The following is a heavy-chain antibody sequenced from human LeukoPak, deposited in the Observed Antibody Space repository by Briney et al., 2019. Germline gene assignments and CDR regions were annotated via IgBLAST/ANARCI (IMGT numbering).Heavy chain of an antibody. Sequence: PSETLSLTCTVSGGSISSGDYYWSWIRQPPGKGLECIGYIYYSGSTYYNPSLKSPVTISVDTSKNQFSLKLSSVTAADTAVYYCARDGPPDTIFGVSGFDPWGQGXLVTVS. J-gene: IGHJ5*02. CDR2: IYYSGST. CDR1: GGSISSGDYY. CDR3: ARDGPPDTIFGVSGFDP. V-gene: IGHV4-30-4*08. D-gene: IGHD3-3*01.